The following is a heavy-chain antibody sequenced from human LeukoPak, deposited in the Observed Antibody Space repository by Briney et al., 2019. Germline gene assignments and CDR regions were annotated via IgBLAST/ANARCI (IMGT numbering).Heavy chain of an antibody. CDR3: ARVSPYIAARQYNWFDP. Sequence: SVKVSCKASGGTFSSYAISWVRQAPRQGLEWVGGIIPIFGTANYAQKFQGRVTITTDESTSTAYMELSSLRSEDTAVYYCARVSPYIAARQYNWFDPWGQGTLVTVSS. J-gene: IGHJ5*02. CDR2: IIPIFGTA. D-gene: IGHD6-6*01. CDR1: GGTFSSYA. V-gene: IGHV1-69*05.